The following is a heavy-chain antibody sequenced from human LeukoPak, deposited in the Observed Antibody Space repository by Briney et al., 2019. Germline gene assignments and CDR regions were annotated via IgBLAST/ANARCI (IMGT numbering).Heavy chain of an antibody. Sequence: GESLKISCKASGYSFTTYWIGWVRQVPGKGLEWVGIIYPADSTAKYSPSFQGQVTISVDKSISTAYLQWSRLEASDTAVFYCARPYSAAHLAEAFDIWGQGTMVTVSS. D-gene: IGHD6-13*01. CDR3: ARPYSAAHLAEAFDI. V-gene: IGHV5-51*01. CDR2: IYPADSTA. J-gene: IGHJ3*02. CDR1: GYSFTTYW.